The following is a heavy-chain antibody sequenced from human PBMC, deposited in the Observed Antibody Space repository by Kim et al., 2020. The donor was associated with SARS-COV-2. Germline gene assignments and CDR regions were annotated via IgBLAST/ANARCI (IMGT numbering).Heavy chain of an antibody. CDR1: GFTFSTYG. J-gene: IGHJ4*02. D-gene: IGHD3-10*01. CDR3: AREPGRVRGVVGVDY. CDR2: ISSSSSAI. V-gene: IGHV3-48*04. Sequence: GGSLRLSCAASGFTFSTYGMSWFRQAPGKGLEWVSYISSSSSAIYYAASVKGRFTISRDNAKNSLYLQVDSLRAEDTAVYYCAREPGRVRGVVGVDYWGQGILLTVSS.